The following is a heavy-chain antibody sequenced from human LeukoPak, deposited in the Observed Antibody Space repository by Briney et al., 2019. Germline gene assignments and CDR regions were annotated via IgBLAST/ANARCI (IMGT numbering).Heavy chain of an antibody. CDR1: GFSFSDFY. Sequence: GGSLRLSCAASGFSFSDFYMSWIRQAPGMGLEWISYIGTRSNPIYYADSVKGRFTISRDDAKNSLYLQMNSLRDEDTAVYFCAREARGSGRDFDYWGQGILVTVSS. CDR3: AREARGSGRDFDY. J-gene: IGHJ4*02. V-gene: IGHV3-11*01. D-gene: IGHD1-26*01. CDR2: IGTRSNPI.